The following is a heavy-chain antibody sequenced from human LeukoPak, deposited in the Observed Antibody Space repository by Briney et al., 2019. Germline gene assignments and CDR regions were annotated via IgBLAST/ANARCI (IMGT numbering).Heavy chain of an antibody. CDR2: ISTHNSDT. J-gene: IGHJ3*01. D-gene: IGHD5-24*01. CDR1: GYTFTAYG. Sequence: ASVKVSCKASGYTFTAYGVSWVRQAPGQGLEWMGWISTHNSDTKYAQKFQGRLTMTTDTSTDTAYMDLRSLRSDDTAVYYCAREKSPERKTWLQLGAFDVWGQGTVVTVSS. CDR3: AREKSPERKTWLQLGAFDV. V-gene: IGHV1-18*01.